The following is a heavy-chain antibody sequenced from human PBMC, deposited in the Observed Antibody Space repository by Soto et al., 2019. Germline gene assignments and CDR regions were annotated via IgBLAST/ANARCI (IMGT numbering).Heavy chain of an antibody. J-gene: IGHJ5*02. D-gene: IGHD1-7*01. V-gene: IGHV4-31*03. CDR3: AREELKRYRFDP. CDR2: IYHSGST. CDR1: GGSISSGGYY. Sequence: SETLSLTCTVSGGSISSGGYYWSWIRQHPGKGLEWIGYIYHSGSTYYNPSLKSRVTISVDTSKNQFSLKLSSVTAADTAVYYCAREELKRYRFDPWGQGTLVIVSS.